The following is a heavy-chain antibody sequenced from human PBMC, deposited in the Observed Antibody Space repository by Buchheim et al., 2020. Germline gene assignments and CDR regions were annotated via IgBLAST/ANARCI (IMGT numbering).Heavy chain of an antibody. V-gene: IGHV3-23*01. D-gene: IGHD6-25*01. CDR1: GFTFGSHA. Sequence: EVQLMESGGGLVQPGGSVRLSCAASGFTFGSHALGWVRQAPGKGLEWVSVISGDGDNTYYADSVRGRLTISSDNSRKMLYLQMSSLRAEDTAVYYCTRDYRGSGYFFDSWGQGTL. CDR2: ISGDGDNT. J-gene: IGHJ5*01. CDR3: TRDYRGSGYFFDS.